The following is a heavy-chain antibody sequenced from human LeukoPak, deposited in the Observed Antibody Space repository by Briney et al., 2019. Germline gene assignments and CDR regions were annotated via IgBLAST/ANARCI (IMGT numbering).Heavy chain of an antibody. Sequence: TGGSLRLSCAASGFTFKNNWMAWVRQAPGKGLEWLANIKEDGSVKNYVDSVKGRFTISRDNAKNSLYLQMNSLRAEDTAAYFCKSQDYWGQGTLVTVSS. J-gene: IGHJ4*02. V-gene: IGHV3-7*01. CDR3: KSQDY. CDR2: IKEDGSVK. CDR1: GFTFKNNW.